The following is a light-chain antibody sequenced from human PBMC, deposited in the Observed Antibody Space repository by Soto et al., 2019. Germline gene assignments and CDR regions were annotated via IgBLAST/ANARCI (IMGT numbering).Light chain of an antibody. CDR3: QQRSNWPPGLT. J-gene: IGKJ4*01. V-gene: IGKV3-11*01. Sequence: EIVLTQSPATLSLSPGEIATLSCRASQSISTYLAWYHQKPGQDPRLLIYDVSKSAAGVPARFSGSGSGTDFTLTISSLEPEDFAVDYCQQRSNWPPGLTFGGGTKVEI. CDR1: QSISTY. CDR2: DVS.